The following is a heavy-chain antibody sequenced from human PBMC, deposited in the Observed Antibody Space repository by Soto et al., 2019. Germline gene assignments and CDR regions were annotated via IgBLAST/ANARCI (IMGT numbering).Heavy chain of an antibody. V-gene: IGHV1-18*01. CDR2: ISAYNGNT. Sequence: ASVKVSCKASGYTFTSYGISWVRQAPGQGLEWMGWISAYNGNTNYAQKLQGRVTMTTDTSTSTAYMELRSLRSDDTAVYYCARRLRYFVWLLDDAFDIWGQGTMVTVSS. J-gene: IGHJ3*02. CDR3: ARRLRYFVWLLDDAFDI. D-gene: IGHD3-9*01. CDR1: GYTFTSYG.